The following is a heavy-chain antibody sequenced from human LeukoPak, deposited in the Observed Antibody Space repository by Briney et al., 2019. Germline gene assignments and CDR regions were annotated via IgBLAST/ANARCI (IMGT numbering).Heavy chain of an antibody. CDR1: GFTFSSYA. D-gene: IGHD6-13*01. V-gene: IGHV3-30-3*01. CDR3: ARGDPSSSWYFDY. Sequence: PGGSLRLSCAASGFTFSSYAMHWVRQAPGKGLEWVAVISYDGSNKYYADSVKGRFTISRDNSKNTLYLQMNSLRAEDTAVYYCARGDPSSSWYFDYRGQGTLVTVSS. CDR2: ISYDGSNK. J-gene: IGHJ4*02.